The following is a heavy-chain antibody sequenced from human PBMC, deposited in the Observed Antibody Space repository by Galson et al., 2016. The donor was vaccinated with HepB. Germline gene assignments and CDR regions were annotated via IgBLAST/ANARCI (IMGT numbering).Heavy chain of an antibody. CDR1: GYTFDSYG. J-gene: IGHJ5*02. D-gene: IGHD2-15*01. CDR3: ARWRYCRGALCYAWSDP. Sequence: SVKVSCKASGYTFDSYGISWVRQAPGQGLEWMGWMSTYNGNTNYAQKFQGRVTMTADTSTSTAYMQLRSLRSDDTAVYYCARWRYCRGALCYAWSDPWGQGTLVPVSS. V-gene: IGHV1-18*01. CDR2: MSTYNGNT.